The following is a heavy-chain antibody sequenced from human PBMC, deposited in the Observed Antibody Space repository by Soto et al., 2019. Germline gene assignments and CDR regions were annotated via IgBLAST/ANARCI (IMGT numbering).Heavy chain of an antibody. Sequence: QVQLQESGPGLAKPSETLSLSCTVSGGSISSYYWSWFRQSPGKRMEWIGYVHHSWGSSYNPSLQSRVAISLYTSKSQFSLKVTSVTATDTAVYYCARQGFGPLHGLVDVWGQGTTVTVSS. V-gene: IGHV4-59*08. D-gene: IGHD3-10*01. J-gene: IGHJ6*02. CDR1: GGSISSYY. CDR3: ARQGFGPLHGLVDV. CDR2: VHHSWGS.